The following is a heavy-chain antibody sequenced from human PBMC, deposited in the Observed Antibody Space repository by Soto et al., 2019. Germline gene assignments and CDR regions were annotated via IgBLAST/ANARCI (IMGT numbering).Heavy chain of an antibody. J-gene: IGHJ6*03. D-gene: IGHD5-12*01. CDR1: GYTFTSYY. CDR3: ARVGSVAATPHYMDG. CDR2: INPSGGST. V-gene: IGHV1-46*03. Sequence: QVQLVQSGAEVKKPGASVKVSCKASGYTFTSYYMHWVRQAPGQGLEWMGIINPSGGSTSYAQKFQGRVTRTRDTSTSTVYLELSSLSSEDTAVSYCARVGSVAATPHYMDGWGKGTTVTVSS.